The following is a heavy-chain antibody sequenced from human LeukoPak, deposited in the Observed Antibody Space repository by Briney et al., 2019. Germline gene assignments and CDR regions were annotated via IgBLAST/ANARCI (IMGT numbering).Heavy chain of an antibody. CDR2: IKQDGSKK. D-gene: IGHD2-2*01. Sequence: GSLRLSCAASGFTFNTYWMNWVGQAPGKGLEWVANIKQDGSKKYYVHSVKGLFTISRDNAKNSLYLQMHSLRAEDTAVYYCARDRCSSASCFFDYWGQGTLVTVSS. J-gene: IGHJ4*02. CDR3: ARDRCSSASCFFDY. V-gene: IGHV3-7*01. CDR1: GFTFNTYW.